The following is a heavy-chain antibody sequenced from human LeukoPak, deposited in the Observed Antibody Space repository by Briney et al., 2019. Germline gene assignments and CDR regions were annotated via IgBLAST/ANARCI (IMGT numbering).Heavy chain of an antibody. V-gene: IGHV3-7*04. CDR3: ARALESGNSDAGY. J-gene: IGHJ4*02. D-gene: IGHD4-23*01. Sequence: TGGSLRLSCATSEFTFSGYWMTWVRQAPGKGLEWVANIHPDGSAKYYVDSLRGRFTISRDNDKNSLYLQMNSLRAEDTAVYYCARALESGNSDAGYWGQGTLVTVSS. CDR2: IHPDGSAK. CDR1: EFTFSGYW.